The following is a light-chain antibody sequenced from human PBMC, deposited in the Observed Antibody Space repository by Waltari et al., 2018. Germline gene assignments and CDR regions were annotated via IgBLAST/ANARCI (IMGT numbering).Light chain of an antibody. CDR3: SSQSSNDVVL. J-gene: IGLJ2*01. CDR2: DVS. Sequence: QSALTQPASVSGSPGQSVTIFCAGTSNDVGGYNSVLWYQEHPGQAPRVIIYDVSVRPSGVSDRFSGSKSGNTASLTISGLQAEDEADYYCSSQSSNDVVLFGGGTKLTVL. V-gene: IGLV2-14*01. CDR1: SNDVGGYNS.